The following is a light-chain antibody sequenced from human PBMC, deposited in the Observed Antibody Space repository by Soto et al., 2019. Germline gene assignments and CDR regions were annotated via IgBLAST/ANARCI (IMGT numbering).Light chain of an antibody. J-gene: IGLJ1*01. V-gene: IGLV2-23*01. Sequence: QSVLTQPASVSGSPGQSITISCTGTRSDVGSYNLVSWYQQHPGKAPKLLIYVDTKRPSGVSDRFSGSKSGITASLTISGLQAEDEADYYCCSYAGTSTPYVFGTGTKLTVL. CDR3: CSYAGTSTPYV. CDR1: RSDVGSYNL. CDR2: VDT.